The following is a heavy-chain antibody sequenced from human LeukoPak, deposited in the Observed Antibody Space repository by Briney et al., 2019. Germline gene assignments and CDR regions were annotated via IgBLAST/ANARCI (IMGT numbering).Heavy chain of an antibody. J-gene: IGHJ3*02. CDR2: IYTSGTT. CDR3: ARGAPLEYSSSSSAFDI. Sequence: SETLSLTCTVSGGSISNYYWNWIRQPAGKGLEWIGRIYTSGTTNYNPSLKSRVTISVDTSKNQFSLKLSSVTAADTAVYYCARGAPLEYSSSSSAFDIWGQGTMVTVSS. V-gene: IGHV4-4*07. D-gene: IGHD6-6*01. CDR1: GGSISNYY.